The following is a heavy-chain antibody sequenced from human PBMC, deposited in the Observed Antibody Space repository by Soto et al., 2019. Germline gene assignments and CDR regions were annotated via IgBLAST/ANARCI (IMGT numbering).Heavy chain of an antibody. CDR1: GYTFTSYA. J-gene: IGHJ4*02. D-gene: IGHD2-15*01. Sequence: QVQLVQSGAEVKKPGASVKVSCKASGYTFTSYAMHWVRQAPGQRLEWMGWINAGNGNTKYSQTFQDRATMTRDRSASTANMELSSLKSEDTAVYYCARGPGGPDGPGDYWGQGTQVAVPA. CDR2: INAGNGNT. CDR3: ARGPGGPDGPGDY. V-gene: IGHV1-3*01.